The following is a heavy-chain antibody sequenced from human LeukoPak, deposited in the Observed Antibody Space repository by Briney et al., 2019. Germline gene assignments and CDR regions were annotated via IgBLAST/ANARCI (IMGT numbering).Heavy chain of an antibody. V-gene: IGHV5-51*01. Sequence: GESLKISCKGSGYRFTDYWIGWVRQMPGKGLEWMGIIYPGDSDTRYSPSLQGQVTISADKSISTAYLQWSSLKASDTAMYYCARRSGHGIVGTYYFDYWGQGTLVTVSS. CDR1: GYRFTDYW. CDR3: ARRSGHGIVGTYYFDY. D-gene: IGHD1-26*01. J-gene: IGHJ4*02. CDR2: IYPGDSDT.